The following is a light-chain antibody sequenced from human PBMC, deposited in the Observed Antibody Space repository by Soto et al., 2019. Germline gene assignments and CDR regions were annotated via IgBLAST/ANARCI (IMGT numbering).Light chain of an antibody. V-gene: IGKV3-20*01. CDR1: HAFSSSY. J-gene: IGKJ1*01. CDR3: QHYGGTPWT. CDR2: GAS. Sequence: EIVLTQSPGTLSLSPGERATLSCRASHAFSSSYLAWYQQKPGQAPRLLIYGASSRATGIPDRFSGSGSGTDFTLTISRLEPEDFAVYYCQHYGGTPWTFGQGTKV.